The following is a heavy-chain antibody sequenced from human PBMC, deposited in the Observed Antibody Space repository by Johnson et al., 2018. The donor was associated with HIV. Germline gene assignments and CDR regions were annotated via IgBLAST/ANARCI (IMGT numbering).Heavy chain of an antibody. D-gene: IGHD2-2*01. CDR2: ISSSGSTI. J-gene: IGHJ3*02. CDR3: AREGGAAAPDAFDI. Sequence: VQLVESGGGVVQPGRSLRLSCAASGFTFSSYGMHWVRQAPGKGLEWFSSISSSGSTIYYADSVKGRFTISRDNAKNSLYLQMHSLRAEDTAVYYCAREGGAAAPDAFDIWGQGTMVTVSS. CDR1: GFTFSSYG. V-gene: IGHV3-48*04.